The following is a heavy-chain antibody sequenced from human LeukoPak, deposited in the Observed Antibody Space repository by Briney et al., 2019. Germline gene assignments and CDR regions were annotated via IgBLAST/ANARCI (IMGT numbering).Heavy chain of an antibody. CDR3: ARGNITGVATIYYYGMDV. V-gene: IGHV1-46*01. D-gene: IGHD5-12*01. J-gene: IGHJ6*02. CDR1: GYTFTSYY. CDR2: INPSGGST. Sequence: GASVKVSCKASGYTFTSYYMHWVRQAPGQGLEWMGIINPSGGSTSYAQKSQGRVTMTRDTSTSTVYMELSSLRSEDTAVYYCARGNITGVATIYYYGMDVWGQGTTVTVS.